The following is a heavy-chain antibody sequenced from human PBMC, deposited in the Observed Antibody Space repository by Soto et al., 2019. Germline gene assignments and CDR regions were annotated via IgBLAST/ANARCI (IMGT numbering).Heavy chain of an antibody. CDR3: ARGGYCTNGVCYGGRYYGMDV. Sequence: VASVKVSCKASGGTFSSYAISWVRQAPGQGLEWMGGIIPIFGTANYAQKFQGRVTITADESTSTAYMELSSPRSEDTAVYYCARGGYCTNGVCYGGRYYGMDVWGQGTTVTVSS. CDR2: IIPIFGTA. D-gene: IGHD2-8*01. CDR1: GGTFSSYA. V-gene: IGHV1-69*13. J-gene: IGHJ6*02.